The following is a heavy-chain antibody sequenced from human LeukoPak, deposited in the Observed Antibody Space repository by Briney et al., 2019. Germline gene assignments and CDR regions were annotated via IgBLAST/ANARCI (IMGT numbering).Heavy chain of an antibody. V-gene: IGHV3-23*01. J-gene: IGHJ4*02. D-gene: IGHD2-15*01. Sequence: GGSLRLSCAASGFTLSSYAMSWVRQGPGKGLEWVSAISVGGNTYHADSVKDRFTISRDSSKNTLYLQMNSLRAEDAAVYYCAKAPVTTCSGAYCYPFDYWGQGPLVTVST. CDR3: AKAPVTTCSGAYCYPFDY. CDR2: ISVGGNT. CDR1: GFTLSSYA.